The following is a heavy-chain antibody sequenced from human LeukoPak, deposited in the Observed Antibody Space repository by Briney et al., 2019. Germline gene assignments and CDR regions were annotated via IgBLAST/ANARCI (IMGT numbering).Heavy chain of an antibody. CDR1: GFTFSSYW. J-gene: IGHJ6*03. CDR3: AGGVSGVWTTVLRRYYYYYMDV. V-gene: IGHV3-7*01. D-gene: IGHD4-17*01. CDR2: IKQDGSEK. Sequence: GGSLRLSCAASGFTFSSYWMSWVRQAPGKGLEWVANIKQDGSEKYYVDSVKGRFTISRDNAKNSLYLQMNSLRAEDTAVYYCAGGVSGVWTTVLRRYYYYYMDVWGKGTTVTVSS.